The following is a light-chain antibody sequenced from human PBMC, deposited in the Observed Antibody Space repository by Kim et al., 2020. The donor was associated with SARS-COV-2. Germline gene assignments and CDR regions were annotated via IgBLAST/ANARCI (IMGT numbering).Light chain of an antibody. V-gene: IGKV3-15*01. CDR3: QQYDNLPPWT. J-gene: IGKJ1*01. CDR2: GAS. Sequence: EIVMTQSPATLSVSPGERATLSCRASQSVSNKLAWYLHKPGQAPRLLIYGASTRATGIPARFSGSGSGTDFTLTISSLQSEDSAVYYCQQYDNLPPWTFGQGTKVDIK. CDR1: QSVSNK.